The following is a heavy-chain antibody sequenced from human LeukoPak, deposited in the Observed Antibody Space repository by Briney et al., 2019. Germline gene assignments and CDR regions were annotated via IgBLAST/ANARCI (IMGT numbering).Heavy chain of an antibody. CDR2: IRTKTHKYAT. V-gene: IGHV3-73*01. J-gene: IGHJ4*02. Sequence: PGGSLRLSCAGSGFTFSGSAMHWVRLTSGKGLEWLGYIRTKTHKYATLYAASVKGRFTISRDNSRNTLYLQMNSLRAEDTAVYYCAKAAGMVRGVIDYWGQGTLVTVSS. CDR1: GFTFSGSA. CDR3: AKAAGMVRGVIDY. D-gene: IGHD3-10*01.